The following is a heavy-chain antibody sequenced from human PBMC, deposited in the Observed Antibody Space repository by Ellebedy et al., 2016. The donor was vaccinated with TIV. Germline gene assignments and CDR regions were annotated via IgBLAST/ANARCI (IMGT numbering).Heavy chain of an antibody. V-gene: IGHV5-10-1*01. CDR1: GYSFTNYW. CDR2: IDPSGSYT. Sequence: GESLKISCKGSGYSFTNYWISWVRQMPGKGLEWMGRIDPSGSYTNYSPSFQGHVTISADKSISTAYLQWSSLKASDTAMYYCARLLPTAYCGGDCYSLEYFQHWGQGTLVTVSS. CDR3: ARLLPTAYCGGDCYSLEYFQH. J-gene: IGHJ1*01. D-gene: IGHD2-21*02.